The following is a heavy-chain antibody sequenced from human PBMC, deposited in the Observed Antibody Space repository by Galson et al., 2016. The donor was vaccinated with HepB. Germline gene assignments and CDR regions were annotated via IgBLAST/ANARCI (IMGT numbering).Heavy chain of an antibody. CDR2: IIGNDGTT. Sequence: SLRLSCAASGPNFDDYGMNWVRQAPGKGLEWVSIIGNDGTTSYADSVKGRFTISRDNSKNTLYLQMTSLRAEDTAVYYCAKKGHSTAGYYYFDSWGREILVTVSS. V-gene: IGHV3-23*01. J-gene: IGHJ4*02. CDR3: AKKGHSTAGYYYFDS. CDR1: GPNFDDYG. D-gene: IGHD2-8*01.